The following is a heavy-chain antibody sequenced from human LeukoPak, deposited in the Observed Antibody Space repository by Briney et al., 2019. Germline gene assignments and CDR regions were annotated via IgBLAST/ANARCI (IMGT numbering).Heavy chain of an antibody. CDR2: IRYDGSNK. J-gene: IGHJ4*02. Sequence: GGSLRLSCAASGFTFSSYGMHWVRQAPGKGLEWVAFIRYDGSNKYYADSVKGRFTISRDNSKNTLYLQMNSLRAEDTAVYYCVGSPRSGWYWFDYWGQGTLVTVSS. V-gene: IGHV3-30*02. CDR1: GFTFSSYG. CDR3: VGSPRSGWYWFDY. D-gene: IGHD6-19*01.